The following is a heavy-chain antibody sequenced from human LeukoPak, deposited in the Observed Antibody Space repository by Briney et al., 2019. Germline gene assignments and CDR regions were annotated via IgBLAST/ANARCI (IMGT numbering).Heavy chain of an antibody. D-gene: IGHD3-10*01. CDR3: ARLRITMVRGVIASHYYYMDV. CDR2: MNPNSGNT. Sequence: ASVKVSCKASGYTFTSYDINWVRQATGQGLEWMGWMNPNSGNTGYAQKFQGRVTMTRNTSISTAYMELSSLRSEDTAVYYCARLRITMVRGVIASHYYYMDVWGKGTTVTISS. CDR1: GYTFTSYD. V-gene: IGHV1-8*01. J-gene: IGHJ6*03.